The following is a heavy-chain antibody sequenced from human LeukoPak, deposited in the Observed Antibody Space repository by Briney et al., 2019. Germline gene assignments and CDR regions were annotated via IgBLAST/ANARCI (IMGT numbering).Heavy chain of an antibody. CDR2: KYYSGNS. J-gene: IGHJ6*02. V-gene: IGHV4-39*01. CDR1: GGSISSSTYY. Sequence: SETLSLTCTVSGGSISSSTYYWGWIRQPPGKGLELIGSKYYSGNSYYNPSLKSRVSISVDTSKNQFSLKLSSVTAADTAVYYCARGPGDSSTYYCRSRYDYSAMDVWGQGTTVTVSS. CDR3: ARGPGDSSTYYCRSRYDYSAMDV. D-gene: IGHD3-22*01.